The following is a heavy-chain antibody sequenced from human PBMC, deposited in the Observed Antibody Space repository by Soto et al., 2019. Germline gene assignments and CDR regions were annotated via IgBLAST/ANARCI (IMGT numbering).Heavy chain of an antibody. CDR1: VDAMSVAI. D-gene: IGHD5-12*01. J-gene: IGHJ4*02. CDR2: TIPLLNVA. Sequence: GFPLKRSCKTSVDAMSVAICTLVRLAHGQGLEWMGRTIPLLNVADYAQDFQGRLTITADKSTSTTYMELTSLTSKDTAVYYCARDSPIGSTCSGYDAIDSWGKGTLVTVSS. CDR3: ARDSPIGSTCSGYDAIDS. V-gene: IGHV1-69*04.